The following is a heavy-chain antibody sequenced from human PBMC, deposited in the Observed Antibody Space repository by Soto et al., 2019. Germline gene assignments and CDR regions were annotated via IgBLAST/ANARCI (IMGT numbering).Heavy chain of an antibody. CDR3: AHSSGRSGDY. J-gene: IGHJ4*02. CDR1: GFSPTTSGVG. CDR2: LFWVDDK. V-gene: IGHV2-5*02. D-gene: IGHD3-10*01. Sequence: QITLKESGPTLGKPTQTLRLTCTFSGFSPTTSGVGVGWIRRPPEKALEGLALLFWVDDKRNTPSLKSRLTITMDTSNNQVVLTMTNMDPVDTGTYFCAHSSGRSGDYWGQGTLVTVSS.